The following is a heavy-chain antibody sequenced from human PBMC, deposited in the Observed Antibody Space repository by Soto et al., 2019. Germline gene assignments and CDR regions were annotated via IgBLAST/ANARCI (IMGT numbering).Heavy chain of an antibody. CDR3: ARRRAWNAAFDF. CDR2: IYPADSDT. J-gene: IGHJ4*02. V-gene: IGHV5-51*03. CDR1: GYNFTTYW. Sequence: EVQLVPSGAEVKKPGESLKISCKASGYNFTTYWIGWVRQMPGKGLELMGVIYPADSDTRYRPPFQGQVTFSADKSLPTAYLQWNSLKPSATAKFWCARRRAWNAAFDFRGQGTWSTSPQ. D-gene: IGHD1-1*01.